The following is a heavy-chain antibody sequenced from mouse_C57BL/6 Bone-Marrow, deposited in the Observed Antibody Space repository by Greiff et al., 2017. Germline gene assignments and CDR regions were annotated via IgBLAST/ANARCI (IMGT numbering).Heavy chain of an antibody. V-gene: IGHV5-17*01. J-gene: IGHJ1*03. Sequence: EVMLVASGGGLVKPGGSLKLSCAASGFTFSDYGMHWVRQAPEKGLEWVAYISSGSSTIYYADTVKGRFTISRDNAKNTLFLQMTSLRSEDTAMYYCARGDHGGYFDVWGTGTTVTVSS. CDR3: ARGDHGGYFDV. CDR2: ISSGSSTI. CDR1: GFTFSDYG.